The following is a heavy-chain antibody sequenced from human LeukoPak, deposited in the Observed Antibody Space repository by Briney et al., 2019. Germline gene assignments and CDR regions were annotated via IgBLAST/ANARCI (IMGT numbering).Heavy chain of an antibody. J-gene: IGHJ4*02. CDR3: ARFCDYGEY. Sequence: PGGTLRLSCDASGFRFSAYGMSWVRQAPGQGLEWVSGLSANGSVTFYARSVRGRFTISRDNSKNTLHLQMSSLRADDSALYYCARFCDYGEYWGQGTLVTVSS. D-gene: IGHD4-17*01. V-gene: IGHV3-23*01. CDR1: GFRFSAYG. CDR2: LSANGSVT.